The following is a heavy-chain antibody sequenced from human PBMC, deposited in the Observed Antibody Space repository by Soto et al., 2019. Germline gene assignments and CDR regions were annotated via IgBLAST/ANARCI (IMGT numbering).Heavy chain of an antibody. J-gene: IGHJ6*02. CDR3: ERHKLKSNAHGGMDD. V-gene: IGHV5-10-1*01. D-gene: IGHD4-17*01. Sequence: PGESLKISCNGSGYSFTSYWISWVRQMPGKGLEWMGRIDPSDSYTNYSPSFQGHVTISADKSISTAYLKWSSLKASNTAMYYCERHKLKSNAHGGMDDWGQGTTVTVSS. CDR2: IDPSDSYT. CDR1: GYSFTSYW.